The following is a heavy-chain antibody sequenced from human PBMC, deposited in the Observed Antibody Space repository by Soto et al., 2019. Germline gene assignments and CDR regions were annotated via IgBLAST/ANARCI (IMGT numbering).Heavy chain of an antibody. Sequence: QVQLQESGPGLVKLSQTLSLTCTVSGGSISSGGYYWIWIRQHPGKGLEWIGYIYYSGSTYYNPSLKSRVTISVDTSKNQFSLKLSSVTAADTAVYYCARDIGRGSGSYRLDYWGQGTLVTVSS. CDR3: ARDIGRGSGSYRLDY. D-gene: IGHD1-26*01. CDR2: IYYSGST. J-gene: IGHJ4*02. V-gene: IGHV4-31*03. CDR1: GGSISSGGYY.